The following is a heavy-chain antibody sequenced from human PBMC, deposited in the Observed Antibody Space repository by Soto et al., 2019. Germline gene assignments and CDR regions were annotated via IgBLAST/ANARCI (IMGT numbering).Heavy chain of an antibody. V-gene: IGHV3-30*18. CDR3: AKAASSGWTLGIDY. D-gene: IGHD6-19*01. CDR2: ISYDGTNE. J-gene: IGHJ4*02. Sequence: QVQLVESGGGVVQPGRSLRLSCAVSGFTFSSYGMHWVRQAPGKGLEWVAVISYDGTNEYYADSVKGRFTISRDNSKNTLSLQMNSLRAEDTAVYSCAKAASSGWTLGIDYWGQGTLVTVSS. CDR1: GFTFSSYG.